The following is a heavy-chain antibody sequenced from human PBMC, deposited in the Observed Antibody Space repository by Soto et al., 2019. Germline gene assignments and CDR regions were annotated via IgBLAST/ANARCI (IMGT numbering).Heavy chain of an antibody. Sequence: SETLSLTCTVSGGSISSGDYYWSWIRQPPGKGLEWIGYIYYSGSTYYNPSLKSRVTISVDTSKNQFSLKLSSVTAADTAVYYCARESVIDYYYGMDVWGQGTTVTVSS. CDR3: ARESVIDYYYGMDV. CDR1: GGSISSGDYY. D-gene: IGHD3-22*01. J-gene: IGHJ6*02. V-gene: IGHV4-30-4*01. CDR2: IYYSGST.